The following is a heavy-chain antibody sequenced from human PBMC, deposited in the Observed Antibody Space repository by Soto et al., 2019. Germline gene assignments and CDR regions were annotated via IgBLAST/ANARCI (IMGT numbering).Heavy chain of an antibody. D-gene: IGHD2-15*01. Sequence: LKVSCKASGYTFTSYGISWVRQAPGQGLEWMGWISAYNGNTNYAQKLQGRVTMTTDTSTSTAYMELRSLRSDDTAVYYCARGGGSRYCSGGSCYGPSYYYYGMDVWGQGTTVTVSS. V-gene: IGHV1-18*04. CDR1: GYTFTSYG. CDR3: ARGGGSRYCSGGSCYGPSYYYYGMDV. CDR2: ISAYNGNT. J-gene: IGHJ6*02.